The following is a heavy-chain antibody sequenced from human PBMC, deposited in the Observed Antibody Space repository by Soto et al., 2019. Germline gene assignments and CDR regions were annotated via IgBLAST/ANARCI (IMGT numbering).Heavy chain of an antibody. CDR3: AKDQSTNSRSYHAWDV. CDR1: ELTFSSYA. V-gene: IGHV3-30*18. CDR2: VSNDGSNK. Sequence: QVQLGESGGGVVQPGESLRLSCAASELTFSSYAMHWVRQAPGKGLEWVAVVSNDGSNKYYADSVKGRFTISRDNSKNTLNLQMSSLRAEDTAVYYCAKDQSTNSRSYHAWDVWSQGTTVTVSS. D-gene: IGHD1-26*01. J-gene: IGHJ6*02.